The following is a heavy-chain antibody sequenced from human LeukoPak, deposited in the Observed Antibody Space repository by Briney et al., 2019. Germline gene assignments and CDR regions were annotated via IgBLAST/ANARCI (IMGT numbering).Heavy chain of an antibody. Sequence: PGGSLRLSCAASGFTFSSYEMNWVRQAPGKGLEWVAGINWNGGNTGYSDSVKGRFTISRDNAKNSLYLQRDSLRAEDTALYYCGRDLSGWYGPDYWGQGTLVTVSS. D-gene: IGHD6-19*01. V-gene: IGHV3-20*04. CDR1: GFTFSSYE. J-gene: IGHJ4*02. CDR3: GRDLSGWYGPDY. CDR2: INWNGGNT.